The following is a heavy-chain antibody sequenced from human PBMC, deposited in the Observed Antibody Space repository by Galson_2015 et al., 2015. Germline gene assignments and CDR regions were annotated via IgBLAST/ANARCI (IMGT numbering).Heavy chain of an antibody. Sequence: SLRLSCAASGFTFLSSWMSWVRQAPGQGLEWVANIKHDGSEKYHVDSVKGRFTISRDNAKNSLYLQMNSLRAEDTAVYYCARTQGMRGVPSDYWGQGTLVTVSS. V-gene: IGHV3-7*05. CDR3: ARTQGMRGVPSDY. D-gene: IGHD3-10*01. J-gene: IGHJ4*02. CDR2: IKHDGSEK. CDR1: GFTFLSSW.